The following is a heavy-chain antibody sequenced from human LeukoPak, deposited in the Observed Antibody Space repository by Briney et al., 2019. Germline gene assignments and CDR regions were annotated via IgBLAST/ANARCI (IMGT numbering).Heavy chain of an antibody. CDR1: GFRFNDYS. V-gene: IGHV3-48*01. D-gene: IGHD5-24*01. CDR3: ARDYKYAFDN. J-gene: IGHJ4*02. Sequence: GGSLRLSCAASGFRFNDYSMNWVRQAPGKGLEWISYIGIDSGNTNYADSVKGRFTVSGDKAKKSLYLQMNSLRVEDTAVYYCARDYKYAFDNWGQGTLVTVSS. CDR2: IGIDSGNT.